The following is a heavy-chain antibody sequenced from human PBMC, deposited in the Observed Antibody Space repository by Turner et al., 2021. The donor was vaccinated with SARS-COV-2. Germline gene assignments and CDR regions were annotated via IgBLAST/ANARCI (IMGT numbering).Heavy chain of an antibody. V-gene: IGHV3-30*18. CDR2: RSNDRSNK. CDR3: AKVGEAVMVYSMTTATDY. J-gene: IGHJ4*02. CDR1: VFSFSSYG. Sequence: VQRVESGGGVVPPGECPRLSCVSSVFSFSSYGMSWGREARGKGLGWVEVRSNDRSNKYDADAEKRLITISRDDSKNTLYQKKNSMGAEDTVVYCCAKVGEAVMVYSMTTATDYWGQGTMVTVSS. D-gene: IGHD2-8*01.